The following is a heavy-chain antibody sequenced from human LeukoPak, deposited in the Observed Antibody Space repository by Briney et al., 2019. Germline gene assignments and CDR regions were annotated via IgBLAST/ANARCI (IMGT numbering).Heavy chain of an antibody. CDR2: IKQDGSEK. Sequence: GGSLRLSCAASGFTFSTHWMNWVRQIPGKGLEWVANIKQDGSEKHYVDSVRGRFTISRDNAESSLYLQMNSLRAEDTAVYYCASDFGSGSFFAYWGQGTLVTVSS. CDR3: ASDFGSGSFFAY. CDR1: GFTFSTHW. D-gene: IGHD3-10*01. V-gene: IGHV3-7*03. J-gene: IGHJ4*02.